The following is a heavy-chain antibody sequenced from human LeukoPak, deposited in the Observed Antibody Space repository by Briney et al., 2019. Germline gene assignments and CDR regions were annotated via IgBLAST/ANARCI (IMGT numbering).Heavy chain of an antibody. V-gene: IGHV1-69*05. J-gene: IGHJ3*02. CDR3: ARDLNDYGDYRGAFDI. Sequence: SVKVSCKASGGTFSSYAISWVRQAPGQGLEWMGRIIPIFGTANYAQKFQGRVTITTDESTSTAYMELSSLRSEDTAVYYCARDLNDYGDYRGAFDIWGQGTMVTVSS. CDR1: GGTFSSYA. CDR2: IIPIFGTA. D-gene: IGHD4-17*01.